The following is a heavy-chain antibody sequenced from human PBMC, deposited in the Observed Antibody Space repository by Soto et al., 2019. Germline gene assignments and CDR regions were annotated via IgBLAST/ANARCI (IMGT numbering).Heavy chain of an antibody. D-gene: IGHD5-18*01. CDR1: GFTFSSYG. V-gene: IGHV3-30*18. CDR3: AKGHVEDRGYSYGSLEYYYYYGMDV. Sequence: GSLRLSCAASGFTFSSYGMHWVRQAPGKGLEWVAVISYDGSNKYYADSVKGRFTISRDNSKNTLYLQMNSLRAEDTAVYYCAKGHVEDRGYSYGSLEYYYYYGMDVWGQGTTVTVSS. J-gene: IGHJ6*02. CDR2: ISYDGSNK.